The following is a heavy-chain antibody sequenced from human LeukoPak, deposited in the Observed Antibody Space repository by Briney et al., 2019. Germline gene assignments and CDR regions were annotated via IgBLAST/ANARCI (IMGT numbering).Heavy chain of an antibody. J-gene: IGHJ4*02. V-gene: IGHV4-34*01. D-gene: IGHD2-15*01. CDR3: ARGTRSGGSCYLGY. CDR1: GFTFSSYG. Sequence: GSLRLSCAASGFTFSSYGMSWIRQPPGKGLEWIGEINHSGSTNYNPSLKSRVTISVDTSKNQFSLKLSSVTAADTAVYYCARGTRSGGSCYLGYWGQGTLVTVSS. CDR2: INHSGST.